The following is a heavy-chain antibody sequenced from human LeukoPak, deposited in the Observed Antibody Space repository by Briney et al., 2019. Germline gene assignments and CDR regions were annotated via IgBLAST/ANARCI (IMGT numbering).Heavy chain of an antibody. CDR3: ARVGTDDYGDFSEGNAPPNWFDP. CDR1: GFTFSSYS. CDR2: ISSSSSYI. Sequence: GGSLRLSCAASGFTFSSYSMNWVRQAPGKGLEWVSSISSSSSYIYYADSVKGRFTISRDNAKNSLYLQMNSLRAEDTAVYYCARVGTDDYGDFSEGNAPPNWFDPWGQGTPVTVSS. D-gene: IGHD4-17*01. V-gene: IGHV3-21*01. J-gene: IGHJ5*02.